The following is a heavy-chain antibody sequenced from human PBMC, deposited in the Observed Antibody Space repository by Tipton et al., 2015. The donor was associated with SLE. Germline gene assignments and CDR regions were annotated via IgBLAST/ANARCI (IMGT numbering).Heavy chain of an antibody. CDR1: DDSISSGSYY. J-gene: IGHJ3*02. V-gene: IGHV4-61*09. D-gene: IGHD2-15*01. CDR2: IYTSGST. Sequence: TLSLTCTVSDDSISSGSYYWNWIRQPAGKGLEWTGQIYTSGSTNYNPALKSRVTISLDTSKNQFSLKLTSVTAADTAAYYCAKGGSNFHAVAFDIWGQGTMVSVSS. CDR3: AKGGSNFHAVAFDI.